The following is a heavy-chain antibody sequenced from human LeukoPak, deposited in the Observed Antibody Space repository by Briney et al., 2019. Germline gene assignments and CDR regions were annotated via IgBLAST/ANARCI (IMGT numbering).Heavy chain of an antibody. CDR3: VRNYDYWNGYMSAFDY. CDR1: GFTFSSFA. J-gene: IGHJ4*02. Sequence: GGSLTLSCKGSGFTFSSFAMHWVRQAPGRGLEWVAVISYRGNDKYYADSVKRRFTISRHNPKNTLYLKINSLRPEDTAVYYCVRNYDYWNGYMSAFDYWGQGSLVTVSS. V-gene: IGHV3-30*04. CDR2: ISYRGNDK. D-gene: IGHD3-3*01.